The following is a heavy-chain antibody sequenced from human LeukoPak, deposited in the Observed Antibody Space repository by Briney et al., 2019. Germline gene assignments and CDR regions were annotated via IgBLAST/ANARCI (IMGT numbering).Heavy chain of an antibody. D-gene: IGHD1-26*01. CDR1: GGSIRSSSYY. CDR3: ARHPSGSSFDY. CDR2: IHYTGST. V-gene: IGHV4-39*01. J-gene: IGHJ4*02. Sequence: SETLSLTCSVSGGSIRSSSYYWGWISQPPGKGLAWIGTIHYTGSTYYTPSLKSRVTVSVDTSNNQFSLKVSSVTAADTAVYYCARHPSGSSFDYWGQGTLVAVSS.